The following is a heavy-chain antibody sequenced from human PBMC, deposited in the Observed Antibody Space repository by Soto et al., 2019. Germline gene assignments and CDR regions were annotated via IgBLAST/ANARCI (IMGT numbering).Heavy chain of an antibody. CDR3: ARAFYDSSGYYLWYFDY. V-gene: IGHV4-30-4*01. D-gene: IGHD3-22*01. CDR2: IYYSGST. CDR1: GGSISSGDYY. J-gene: IGHJ4*02. Sequence: SETLSLICTVSGGSISSGDYYWSWIRQPPGKGLEWIGYIYYSGSTYYNPSLKSRVTISVDTSKNQFSLKLSSVTAADTAVYYCARAFYDSSGYYLWYFDYWGQGTLVTVSS.